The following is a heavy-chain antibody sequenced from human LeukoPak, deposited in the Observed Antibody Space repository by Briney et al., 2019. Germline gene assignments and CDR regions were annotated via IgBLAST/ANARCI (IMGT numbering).Heavy chain of an antibody. J-gene: IGHJ4*02. CDR2: ISGSGGST. Sequence: PPGGSLRLSCAASGFTFSSYAMSWVRQAPGKGLEWVSAISGSGGSTYYADSVKGRFTISRDNSKNTLYLQMNSLRAEDTAVYYCAKDRAWIQLPFDYWGQGTLVTVSS. V-gene: IGHV3-23*01. CDR3: AKDRAWIQLPFDY. CDR1: GFTFSSYA. D-gene: IGHD5-18*01.